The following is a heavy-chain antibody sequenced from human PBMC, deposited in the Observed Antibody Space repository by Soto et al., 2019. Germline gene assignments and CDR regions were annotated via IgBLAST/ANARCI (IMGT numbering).Heavy chain of an antibody. J-gene: IGHJ4*02. CDR2: ISYGGDTK. Sequence: QVQLVESGGGVVQPGRSLRLSCAASGFIFSDYAMHWVRQAPGKGLEWVAVISYGGDTKYYADSVRGRFAISRDNLKNTLDLKMNSLKPEDTAVYHVAKARLSTSCSALESDFGGQGTLFTVSS. CDR3: AKARLSTSCSALESDF. D-gene: IGHD2-2*01. V-gene: IGHV3-30*09. CDR1: GFIFSDYA.